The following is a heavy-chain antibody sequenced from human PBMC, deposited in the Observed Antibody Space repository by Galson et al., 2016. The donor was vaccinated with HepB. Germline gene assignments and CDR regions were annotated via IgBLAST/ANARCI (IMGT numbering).Heavy chain of an antibody. CDR2: ISAYNANT. J-gene: IGHJ6*03. D-gene: IGHD4-17*01. Sequence: SVKVSCKASGYTFITYGISWVRKAPGQGLEWMGWISAYNANTNYAQKFQGRVTLTTDTSTSTAYIELRSLRFDDTAVYYCARDLLDYGDRNHYYYMDVWGTGTTVTVSS. V-gene: IGHV1-18*04. CDR1: GYTFITYG. CDR3: ARDLLDYGDRNHYYYMDV.